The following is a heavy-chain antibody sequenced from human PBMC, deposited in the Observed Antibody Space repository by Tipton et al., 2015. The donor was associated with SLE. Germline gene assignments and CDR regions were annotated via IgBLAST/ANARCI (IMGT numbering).Heavy chain of an antibody. CDR3: VSSGYPLGSFDV. J-gene: IGHJ3*01. D-gene: IGHD3-9*01. Sequence: TLSLTCTVSGASISTHYWSWIRQPPGKGLEWIGCIHSRGSTYYTPSLKSRLTMSVDTSNNQFSLQLSSVTAADTALYYCVSSGYPLGSFDVWGQGTMVTVSS. CDR2: IHSRGST. V-gene: IGHV4-59*04. CDR1: GASISTHY.